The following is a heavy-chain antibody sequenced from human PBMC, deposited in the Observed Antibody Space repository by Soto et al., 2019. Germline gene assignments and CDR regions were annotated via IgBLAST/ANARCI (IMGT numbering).Heavy chain of an antibody. V-gene: IGHV3-49*04. CDR1: GFTFGDYA. D-gene: IGHD6-6*01. CDR2: IRSKAYGGTT. CDR3: TRGTRPSGMDV. J-gene: IGHJ6*02. Sequence: SLRLSCTGSGFTFGDYAMSWVRRAPGKGLEWVGFIRSKAYGGTTEWAASVRGRFTFSRDDSKRIAYLQMNSLKTEDTGVYWCTRGTRPSGMDVWGQGTTVTVYS.